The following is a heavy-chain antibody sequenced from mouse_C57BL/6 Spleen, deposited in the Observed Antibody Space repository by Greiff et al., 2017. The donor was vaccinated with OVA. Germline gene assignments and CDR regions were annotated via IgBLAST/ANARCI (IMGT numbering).Heavy chain of an antibody. CDR1: GYTFTSYW. CDR2: IYPGSGST. D-gene: IGHD1-1*01. V-gene: IGHV1-55*01. J-gene: IGHJ1*03. Sequence: QVQLQQPGAELVKPGASVKMSCKASGYTFTSYWITWVKQRPGQGLEWIGDIYPGSGSTNYNEKFKSKAKLTVDTSSSTAYMQLSSLTSEDSAVYYCARSNYGSIWYFDVWGTGTTVTVSS. CDR3: ARSNYGSIWYFDV.